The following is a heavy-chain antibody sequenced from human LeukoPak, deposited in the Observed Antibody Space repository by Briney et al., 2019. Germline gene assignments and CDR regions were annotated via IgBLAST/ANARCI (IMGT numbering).Heavy chain of an antibody. D-gene: IGHD3-22*01. V-gene: IGHV4-34*01. CDR2: INHSGST. Sequence: PSETLSLTCAVYGGSFSGYYWSWIRQPPGKGLEWIGEINHSGSTNYNPPLKSRVTISVDTSKNQFSLKLSSVTAADTAVYYCAREVYYDSSGLDYWGQGTLVTVSS. J-gene: IGHJ4*02. CDR1: GGSFSGYY. CDR3: AREVYYDSSGLDY.